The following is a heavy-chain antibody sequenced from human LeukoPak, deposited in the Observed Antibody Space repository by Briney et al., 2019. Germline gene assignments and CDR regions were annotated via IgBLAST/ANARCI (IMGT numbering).Heavy chain of an antibody. J-gene: IGHJ4*02. D-gene: IGHD2-15*01. CDR2: INPNSGGT. V-gene: IGHV1-2*02. Sequence: ASVKVSCKASGYTFTGYYMHWVRQAPGQGPEWMGWINPNSGGTNYAQKFQGRVTMTRDTSISTAYMELSRLRSDDTAVYYCVGTQARVAATPYYFDYWGQGTLVTVSS. CDR1: GYTFTGYY. CDR3: VGTQARVAATPYYFDY.